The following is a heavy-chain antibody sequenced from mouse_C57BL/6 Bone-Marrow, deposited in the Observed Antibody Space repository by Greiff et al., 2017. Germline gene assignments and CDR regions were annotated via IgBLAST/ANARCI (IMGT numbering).Heavy chain of an antibody. Sequence: EVMLVESGGGLVQPGGSLKLSCAASGFTFSDYYMYWVRQTPEKRLEWVAYISNGGGSTYYPDTVKGRFTFSRDNAKNTLYLQMTRLKSEVTAMYYCARPYYCSSYWYFDVWGTGTTVTVSS. CDR3: ARPYYCSSYWYFDV. V-gene: IGHV5-12*01. D-gene: IGHD1-1*01. J-gene: IGHJ1*03. CDR2: ISNGGGST. CDR1: GFTFSDYY.